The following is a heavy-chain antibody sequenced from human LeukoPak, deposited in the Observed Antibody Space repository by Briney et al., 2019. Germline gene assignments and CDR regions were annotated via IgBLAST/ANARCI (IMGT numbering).Heavy chain of an antibody. J-gene: IGHJ4*02. CDR1: GYTFTSYF. Sequence: ASVKVSCKASGYTFTSYFMHWVRQAPGQGLEWMGIFSPSGGSTSFAQRFQGRVTMTRDTSTSTVCMELSSLRSEDTAVYYCARHSSGGRYLDYWGQGTLVTVSS. CDR2: FSPSGGST. V-gene: IGHV1-46*01. D-gene: IGHD2-15*01. CDR3: ARHSSGGRYLDY.